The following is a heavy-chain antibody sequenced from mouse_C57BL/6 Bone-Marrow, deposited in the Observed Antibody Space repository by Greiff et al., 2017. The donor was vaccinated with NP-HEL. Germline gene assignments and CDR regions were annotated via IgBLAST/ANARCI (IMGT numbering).Heavy chain of an antibody. V-gene: IGHV14-4*01. CDR2: IDPENGDT. CDR1: GFNIKDDY. J-gene: IGHJ2*01. CDR3: TSVYDYDDY. Sequence: VQLKESGAELVRPGASVKLSCTASGFNIKDDYMHWVKQRPEQGLEWIGWIDPENGDTEYAPKFQGKATITADTSSNTAYLQLSSLTSEDTAVYYCTSVYDYDDYWGQGTTLTVSS. D-gene: IGHD2-4*01.